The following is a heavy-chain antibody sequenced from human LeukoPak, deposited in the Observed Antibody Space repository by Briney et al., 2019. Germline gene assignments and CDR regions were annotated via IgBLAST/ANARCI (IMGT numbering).Heavy chain of an antibody. CDR3: ARDPPYCSRTSCFQS. CDR2: IIPIFGTA. CDR1: GGTFSSYA. D-gene: IGHD2-2*01. J-gene: IGHJ5*02. V-gene: IGHV1-69*13. Sequence: SVKVSCKASGGTFSSYAISWVRQAPGQGLEWMGGIIPIFGTANYAQKFQGRVTITADESTSTAYMELSSLRSEDTAVYYCARDPPYCSRTSCFQSWGQGTLVTVSS.